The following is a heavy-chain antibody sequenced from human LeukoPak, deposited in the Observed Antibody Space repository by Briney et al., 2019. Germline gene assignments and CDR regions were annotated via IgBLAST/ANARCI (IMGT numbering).Heavy chain of an antibody. Sequence: PGGSLRLSCAASGFTVSSNYMNWVRQAPGKGLEWVSVIYSGGSTYYADSVKGRFTISRDNSKNTLYLQMNSLRAEDTAVYYCARGYYYGSGSYFDYWGQGTLVTVSS. CDR1: GFTVSSNY. CDR2: IYSGGST. V-gene: IGHV3-53*01. J-gene: IGHJ4*02. D-gene: IGHD3-10*01. CDR3: ARGYYYGSGSYFDY.